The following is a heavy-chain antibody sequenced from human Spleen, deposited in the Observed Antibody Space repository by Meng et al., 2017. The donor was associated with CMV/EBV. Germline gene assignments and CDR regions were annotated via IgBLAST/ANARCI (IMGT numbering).Heavy chain of an antibody. V-gene: IGHV3-43*01. CDR2: ISWDGGST. CDR3: AKGGHRYCSSTSCFGVVGANGMDV. CDR1: GFTFDDYT. Sequence: GESLKISCAASGFTFDDYTMHWVRQAPGKGLEWVSLISWDGGSTYYADSVKGRFTISRDNSKNSLYLQMNGLRTEDTALYYCAKGGHRYCSSTSCFGVVGANGMDVWGQGTTVTVSS. D-gene: IGHD2-2*01. J-gene: IGHJ6*02.